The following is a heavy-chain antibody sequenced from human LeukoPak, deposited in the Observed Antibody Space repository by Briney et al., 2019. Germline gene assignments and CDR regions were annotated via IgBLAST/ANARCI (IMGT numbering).Heavy chain of an antibody. CDR1: GFTFSSYV. D-gene: IGHD3-9*01. CDR2: ISTTTSTI. CDR3: ARNHFEDY. V-gene: IGHV3-48*02. J-gene: IGHJ4*02. Sequence: GGSLRLSCAASGFTFSSYVMNWVRQAPGKGLEWVSYISTTTSTIYYADSVKGRFTISRDNAKNSLYLQMNSLRDEDAAVYYCARNHFEDYWGQGTLVTVSS.